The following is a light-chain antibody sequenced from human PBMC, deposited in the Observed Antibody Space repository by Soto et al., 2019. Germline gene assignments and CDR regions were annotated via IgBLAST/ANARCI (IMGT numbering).Light chain of an antibody. Sequence: EVVMTQSPATLSASPGERATLSCRASQSVNTNLAWYQKKPGQAPTVLVYAASTRATGIPDRFSGSGSGTDFTLTISSLQPEDFALDYCQEYNDWPRGTFGQGTKVEVK. CDR3: QEYNDWPRGT. CDR1: QSVNTN. V-gene: IGKV3-15*01. CDR2: AAS. J-gene: IGKJ1*01.